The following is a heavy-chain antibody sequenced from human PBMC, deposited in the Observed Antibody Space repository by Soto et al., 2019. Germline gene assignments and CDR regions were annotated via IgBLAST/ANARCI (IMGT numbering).Heavy chain of an antibody. V-gene: IGHV4-39*01. CDR3: ARQRTTVVTQAYFDH. J-gene: IGHJ4*02. D-gene: IGHD2-21*02. CDR2: IYYSGRT. CDR1: GESISSSSYY. Sequence: SETLSLTCIVSGESISSSSYYWGWIHQPPGKGMEWIGSIYYSGRTYYNPSFKSRVTISIDTSKNQFSLKLSSVTATDTAVYYCARQRTTVVTQAYFDHWGQGALVTVSS.